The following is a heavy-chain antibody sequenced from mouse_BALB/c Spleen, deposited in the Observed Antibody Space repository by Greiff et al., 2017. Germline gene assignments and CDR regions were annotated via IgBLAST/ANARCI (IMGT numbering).Heavy chain of an antibody. CDR2: ISSGGSYT. D-gene: IGHD1-1*01. J-gene: IGHJ1*01. CDR1: GFTFSSYG. Sequence: EVKLVESGGDLVKPGGSLKLSCAASGFTFSSYGMSWVRQTPDKRLEWVATISSGGSYTYYPDSVKGRFTISRDNAKNTLYLQMSSLKSEDTAMYYCARTGTTVVDHWYFDVWGAGTTVTVSS. CDR3: ARTGTTVVDHWYFDV. V-gene: IGHV5-6*01.